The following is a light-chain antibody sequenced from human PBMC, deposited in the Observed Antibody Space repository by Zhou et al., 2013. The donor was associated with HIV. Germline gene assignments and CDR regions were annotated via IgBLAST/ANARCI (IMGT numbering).Light chain of an antibody. CDR3: LQFKVHPRN. CDR2: GAS. J-gene: IGKJ2*01. CDR1: QDISNY. Sequence: QLTQSPYSLSASVGDRIIITCRASQDISNYLAWYRQKPGKAPELLIYGASTLQSGVPSRFSGSGSGTDFTLTISSLQPEDFATYYCLQFKVHPRNFGQGTKLES. V-gene: IGKV1-9*01.